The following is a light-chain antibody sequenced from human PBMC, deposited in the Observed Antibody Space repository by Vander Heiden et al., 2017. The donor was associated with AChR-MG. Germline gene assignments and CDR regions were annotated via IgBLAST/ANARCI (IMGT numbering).Light chain of an antibody. V-gene: IGKV1-5*03. CDR1: QSISSW. J-gene: IGKJ1*01. CDR3: QQYNSYSPKVT. CDR2: KAS. Sequence: DIQMTQSPSTLSASVGDRVTITCRVSQSISSWLAWYQQKPGKAPKLLIYKASSLESGVPSRFSGSGSGTEFTLTISSLQPDDFATYYCQQYNSYSPKVTFGQGTKVEIK.